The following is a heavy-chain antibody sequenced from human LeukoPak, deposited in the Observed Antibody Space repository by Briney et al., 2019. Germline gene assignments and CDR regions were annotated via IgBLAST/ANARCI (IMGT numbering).Heavy chain of an antibody. CDR1: GFTFSSYA. J-gene: IGHJ6*02. CDR2: ISGSGGST. CDR3: TKSSLVPAATVRYYYGMDV. Sequence: GGSLRLSCAASGFTFSSYAMSWVRQAPGKGLDWVSAISGSGGSTYYADSVKGRFTISRDNSKNTLYLQMNSLRAEDTAVYYCTKSSLVPAATVRYYYGMDVWGQGTTVTVSS. V-gene: IGHV3-23*01. D-gene: IGHD2-2*01.